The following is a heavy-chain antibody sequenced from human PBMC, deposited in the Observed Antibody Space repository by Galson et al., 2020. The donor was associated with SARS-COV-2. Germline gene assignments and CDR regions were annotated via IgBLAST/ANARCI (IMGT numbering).Heavy chain of an antibody. V-gene: IGHV7-4-1*02. CDR2: INTNTGNP. J-gene: IGHJ5*02. D-gene: IGHD3-22*01. CDR3: ARVADTTGSNWFDP. CDR1: GYTFSTYG. Sequence: ASVKVSCKASGYTFSTYGINWVRQAPGQGLEWMGWINTNTGNPTYAQGFTGRSVFSLDTSVSTAYLQISSLKAEDTAVYYCARVADTTGSNWFDPWGQGTLVTVAS.